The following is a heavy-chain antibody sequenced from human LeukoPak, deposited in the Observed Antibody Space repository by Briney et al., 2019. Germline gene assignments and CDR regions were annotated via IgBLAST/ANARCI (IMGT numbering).Heavy chain of an antibody. D-gene: IGHD2-8*01. CDR3: AKDRSDEKTWYAGSH. J-gene: IGHJ4*02. CDR2: ISGSGDNT. CDR1: GFTFSTYA. V-gene: IGHV3-23*01. Sequence: PGGSLRLSCSASGFTFSTYAMSWVRQAPGKGLEWVSGISGSGDNTYYADSVKGRFTISRDNSWNTLFLQMNSLRDEDTAVYYCAKDRSDEKTWYAGSHWGQGTLVTVSS.